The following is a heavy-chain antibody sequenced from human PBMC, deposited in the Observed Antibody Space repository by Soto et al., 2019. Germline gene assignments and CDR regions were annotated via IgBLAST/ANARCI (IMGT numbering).Heavy chain of an antibody. CDR2: IYHSEST. CDR1: GGSISSGGYS. D-gene: IGHD2-15*01. CDR3: ARILYRRLFDP. V-gene: IGHV4-30-2*01. Sequence: SETLSLTCAVSGGSISSGGYSWSWIRQPPGKGLEWIGYIYHSESTYYNPSLKSRVTISVDRSKNQFSLKLSSVTAADTAVYYCARILYRRLFDPWGQGTLVTVSS. J-gene: IGHJ5*02.